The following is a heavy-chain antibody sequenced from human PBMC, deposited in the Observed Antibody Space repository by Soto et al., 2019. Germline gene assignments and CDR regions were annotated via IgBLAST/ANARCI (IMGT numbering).Heavy chain of an antibody. J-gene: IGHJ4*02. CDR3: AGNER. V-gene: IGHV3-7*05. Sequence: EVQLVESGGGLVQPGGSLRLSCAVSGFSCSGWWMSWVRQTPGKGLEWVANINQDGSAKNYVDSVKGRFTISRDNAKNSLYLAITSLRVEDTAVYYCAGNERWGQGTLVTVSS. CDR2: INQDGSAK. CDR1: GFSCSGWW.